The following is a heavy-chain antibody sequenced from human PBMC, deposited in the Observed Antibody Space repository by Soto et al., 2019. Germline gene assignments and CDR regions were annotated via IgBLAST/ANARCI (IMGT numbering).Heavy chain of an antibody. CDR3: PTARFSYYDFWSGYYAGPYYYYGMDV. CDR2: IKSKTDGGTT. V-gene: IGHV3-15*01. J-gene: IGHJ6*02. D-gene: IGHD3-3*01. Sequence: PGGSLRLSCAASGFTFSNAWMSWVRQAPGKGLEWVGRIKSKTDGGTTDYAAPVKGRFTISRDDSKNTLYLQMNSLKTEDTAVYSCPTARFSYYDFWSGYYAGPYYYYGMDVWGQATTVTVSS. CDR1: GFTFSNAW.